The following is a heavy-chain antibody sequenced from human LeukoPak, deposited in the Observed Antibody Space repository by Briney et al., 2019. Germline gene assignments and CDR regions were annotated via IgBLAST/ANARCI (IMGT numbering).Heavy chain of an antibody. D-gene: IGHD1-1*01. CDR1: GGSISSYY. CDR2: MYYSGST. CDR3: ARGNNNLFFDY. J-gene: IGHJ4*02. Sequence: SETLSLTCTVSGGSISSYYWSWIRQPPGKGLEWIGYMYYSGSTNYNPSLKSRVTISVDTSKNQFSLKLSSVTAADTAVYYCARGNNNLFFDYWGQGTLVTVSS. V-gene: IGHV4-59*01.